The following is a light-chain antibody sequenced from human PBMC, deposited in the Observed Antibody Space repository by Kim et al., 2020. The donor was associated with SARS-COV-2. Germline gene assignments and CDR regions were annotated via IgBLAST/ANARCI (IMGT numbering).Light chain of an antibody. CDR2: YNS. J-gene: IGLJ3*02. V-gene: IGLV3-19*01. CDR1: SLGSYS. Sequence: ALGQTVRITCQGDSLGSYSASWYQQKPGQAPVLVIYYNSDRPSGIPDRFSASSSGNTASLTITGAQAEDEADYYCNSRDSSGNLLVFGGGTRLTVL. CDR3: NSRDSSGNLLV.